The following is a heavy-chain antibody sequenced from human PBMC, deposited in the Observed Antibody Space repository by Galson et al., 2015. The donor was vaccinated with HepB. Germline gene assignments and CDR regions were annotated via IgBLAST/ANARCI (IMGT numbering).Heavy chain of an antibody. V-gene: IGHV4-34*01. CDR1: GGSFSGYY. D-gene: IGHD6-19*01. CDR2: INHSGST. Sequence: ETLSLTCAVYGGSFSGYYWSWIRQPPGKGLEWIGEINHSGSTNYNPSLKSRVTISVDTSKNQFSLKLSSVTAADTAVYYCARVPYSSGWLPIDYWGQGTLVTVSS. J-gene: IGHJ4*02. CDR3: ARVPYSSGWLPIDY.